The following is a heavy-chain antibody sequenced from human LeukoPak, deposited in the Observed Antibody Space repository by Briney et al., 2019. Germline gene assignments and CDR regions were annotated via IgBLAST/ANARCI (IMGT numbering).Heavy chain of an antibody. J-gene: IGHJ4*02. D-gene: IGHD2-2*01. Sequence: SETLSLTCAVYGGSFSGYYWSWIRQPPGKGLEWIGEINHSGSTNYNPSPKSRVTISVDTSKNQFSLKLSSVTAADTAVYYCARWVRGYCSSTSCYSFDYWGQGTLATVSS. CDR2: INHSGST. CDR3: ARWVRGYCSSTSCYSFDY. V-gene: IGHV4-34*01. CDR1: GGSFSGYY.